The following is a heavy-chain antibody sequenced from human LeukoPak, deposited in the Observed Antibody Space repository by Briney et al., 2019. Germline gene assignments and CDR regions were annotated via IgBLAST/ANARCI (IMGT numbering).Heavy chain of an antibody. CDR2: IYYSGST. CDR1: GGSISSYY. J-gene: IGHJ4*02. Sequence: SETLSLTCTVSGGSISSYYWSWIRQPPRKGLEWIGYIYYSGSTNYNPSLKSRVTISIDASKSQFSLKLSSVTAADTAVYYCAREKGDTVDYWGQGTLVTVSS. V-gene: IGHV4-59*01. CDR3: AREKGDTVDY. D-gene: IGHD3-16*01.